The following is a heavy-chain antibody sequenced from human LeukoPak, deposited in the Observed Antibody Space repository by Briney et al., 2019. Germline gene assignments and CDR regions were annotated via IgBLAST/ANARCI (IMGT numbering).Heavy chain of an antibody. CDR2: IYPGDSDT. J-gene: IGHJ3*02. Sequence: GESLKISCKGSGYSFTSYWIGWVRQMPGKGLEWMGIIYPGDSDTRYSPSFQGQVTISADKSISTAYLQWSSLKASDTAMYYCARSYDFWSGSSSAFDIWGQGTMVTVFS. D-gene: IGHD3-3*01. CDR1: GYSFTSYW. V-gene: IGHV5-51*01. CDR3: ARSYDFWSGSSSAFDI.